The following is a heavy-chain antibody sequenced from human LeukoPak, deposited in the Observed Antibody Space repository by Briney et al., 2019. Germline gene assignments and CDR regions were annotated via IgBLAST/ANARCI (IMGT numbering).Heavy chain of an antibody. V-gene: IGHV3-48*03. CDR2: ISSSGTTI. Sequence: GGSLRLSCAASGFTLSRYEMNWVRQAPGKGLEWVSYISSSGTTIYYADSVKGRFTISRDNAKNSLYLQMNSLRAEDTAVYYCAGTSGGSDLEDWGQGTLVTVSS. J-gene: IGHJ4*02. CDR3: AGTSGGSDLED. D-gene: IGHD6-19*01. CDR1: GFTLSRYE.